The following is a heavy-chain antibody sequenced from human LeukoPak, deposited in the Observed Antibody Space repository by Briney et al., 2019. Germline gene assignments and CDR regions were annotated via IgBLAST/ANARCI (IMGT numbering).Heavy chain of an antibody. V-gene: IGHV4-39*07. Sequence: SETLSLTCTVSGGSIRSSVYYWGWFRQPPGKGLEWIGSSYYSGTSYYNPSLKSRVTISVDTSKNQFSLKLSSVTAADTAVYYCARVISGSGSHYRGIRWFDPWGQGTLVTVSS. D-gene: IGHD3-10*01. CDR3: ARVISGSGSHYRGIRWFDP. J-gene: IGHJ5*02. CDR2: SYYSGTS. CDR1: GGSIRSSVYY.